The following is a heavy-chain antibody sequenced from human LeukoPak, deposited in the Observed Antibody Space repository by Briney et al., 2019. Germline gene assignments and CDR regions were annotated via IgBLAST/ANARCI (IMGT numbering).Heavy chain of an antibody. J-gene: IGHJ4*02. CDR2: IYPSGST. CDR3: VGSYYYGSGSLRPIDY. V-gene: IGHV4-4*07. CDR1: GGSISSNY. D-gene: IGHD3-10*01. Sequence: SETLSLTCTVSGGSISSNYWSWIRQPAGKGLEWIGHIYPSGSTNYNPSLKSRITISIDTSKNQFSLTMSSVTAADTAVYYCVGSYYYGSGSLRPIDYWGQGTLVTVSS.